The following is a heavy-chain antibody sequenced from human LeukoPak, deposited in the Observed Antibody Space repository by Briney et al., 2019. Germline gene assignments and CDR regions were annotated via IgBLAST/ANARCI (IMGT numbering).Heavy chain of an antibody. D-gene: IGHD4-23*01. V-gene: IGHV4-39*07. J-gene: IGHJ4*02. CDR1: GGSISSSSYY. Sequence: SETLSLTCTVSGGSISSSSYYWGWIRQPPGKGLEWIGSIYYSGSTYYNPSLKSRVTISVDTSKNQFSLKLSSVTAADTAVYYCAREVSDVVTPRGPFDYWGQGTLVTVSS. CDR3: AREVSDVVTPRGPFDY. CDR2: IYYSGST.